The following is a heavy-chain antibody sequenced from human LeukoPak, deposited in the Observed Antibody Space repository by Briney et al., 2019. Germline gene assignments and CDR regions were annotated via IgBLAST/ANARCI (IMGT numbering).Heavy chain of an antibody. Sequence: PSETLSLTCAVYGGSFSGYYWSWIRQPPGKGLEWIGEINHSGSTNYNPSLKSRVTISVDTSKNQFSLKLSSVTAADTAVYYCAGFYCTNGVCYGWFDPWGQGTLVTVSS. J-gene: IGHJ5*02. V-gene: IGHV4-34*01. CDR1: GGSFSGYY. CDR2: INHSGST. D-gene: IGHD2-8*01. CDR3: AGFYCTNGVCYGWFDP.